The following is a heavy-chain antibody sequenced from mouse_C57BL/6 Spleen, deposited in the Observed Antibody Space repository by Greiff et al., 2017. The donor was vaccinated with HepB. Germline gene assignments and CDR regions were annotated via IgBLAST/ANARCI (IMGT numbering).Heavy chain of an antibody. J-gene: IGHJ4*01. V-gene: IGHV1-39*01. CDR2: INPNYGTT. D-gene: IGHD1-1*01. CDR3: ARIFYYYGSSPYYAMDY. Sequence: EVKLMESGPELVKPGASVKISCKASGYSFTDYNMNWVKQSNGKSLEWIGVINPNYGTTSYNQKFKGKATLTVDQSSSTAYMQLNSLTSEDSAVYYCARIFYYYGSSPYYAMDYWGQGTSVTVSS. CDR1: GYSFTDYN.